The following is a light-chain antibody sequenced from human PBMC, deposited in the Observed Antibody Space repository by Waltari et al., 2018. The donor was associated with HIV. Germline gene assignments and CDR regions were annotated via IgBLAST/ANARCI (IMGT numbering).Light chain of an antibody. CDR1: SSDVGGYNY. V-gene: IGLV2-14*01. J-gene: IGLJ2*01. CDR3: SSDTSSSTLVV. Sequence: QSALTQPASVSGSPGHSITISCPVTSSDVGGYNYVSWYNQHPVNAPKLLIYEVSNRPSGCSNEFYGSKSGNTASLTMSGLQAEEEADYYCSSDTSSSTLVVLGGGTKET. CDR2: EVS.